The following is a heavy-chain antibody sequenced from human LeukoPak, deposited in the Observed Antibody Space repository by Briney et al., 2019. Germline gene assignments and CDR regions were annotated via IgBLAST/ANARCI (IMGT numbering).Heavy chain of an antibody. CDR3: ATYSSLNRREFQY. J-gene: IGHJ1*01. CDR2: IGSGSSSI. CDR1: GFTFSSYN. V-gene: IGHV3-48*01. Sequence: GGSLRLSCAASGFTFSSYNMNWVRQAPGKGLEWVSYIGSGSSSIYYADSVKGRFTISRDNAKNSLYLQMNSLRAEDTAVYYCATYSSLNRREFQYWGQGTLLTVSS. D-gene: IGHD3-22*01.